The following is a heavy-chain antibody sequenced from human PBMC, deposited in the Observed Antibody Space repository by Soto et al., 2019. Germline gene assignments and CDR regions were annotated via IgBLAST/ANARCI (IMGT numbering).Heavy chain of an antibody. CDR2: IVVGSGNT. CDR3: AADAALHDDAYDI. V-gene: IGHV1-58*01. Sequence: GASVKVSCKASGFTFTSSAVQWVRQARGQRLEWIGWIVVGSGNTNYAQEFQERVTITRDMSTSTAYMELSSLRSEDTAVYYCAADAALHDDAYDIWGQGTAVTVSS. J-gene: IGHJ3*02. CDR1: GFTFTSSA. D-gene: IGHD6-25*01.